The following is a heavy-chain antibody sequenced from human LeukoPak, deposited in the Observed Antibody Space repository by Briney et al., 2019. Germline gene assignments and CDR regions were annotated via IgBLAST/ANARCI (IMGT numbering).Heavy chain of an antibody. CDR2: IYHSGST. CDR3: ASGGYINGYDFSFYY. D-gene: IGHD5-18*01. Sequence: SETLSLTCTVSGGSISSYYWSWIRQPPGKGLEWIGYIYHSGSTNNNPSLKSRVTISVDTSKNQFSLKLSSVTAADTAVYYCASGGYINGYDFSFYYWGQGTLVTVSS. J-gene: IGHJ4*02. V-gene: IGHV4-59*01. CDR1: GGSISSYY.